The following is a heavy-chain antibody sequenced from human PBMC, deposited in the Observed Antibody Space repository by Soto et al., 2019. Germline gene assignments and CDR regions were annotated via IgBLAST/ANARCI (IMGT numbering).Heavy chain of an antibody. CDR1: GYSISSGYY. V-gene: IGHV4-38-2*02. Sequence: SEALSLTCAVSGYSISSGYYWGWIRQPPGKGLEWIGSIYHSGSTYYNPSLKSRVTISVDTSKNQFSLKLSSVTAADTAVYYCARDLATRFYFDYWGQGTLVTVSS. CDR2: IYHSGST. CDR3: ARDLATRFYFDY. J-gene: IGHJ4*02. D-gene: IGHD1-26*01.